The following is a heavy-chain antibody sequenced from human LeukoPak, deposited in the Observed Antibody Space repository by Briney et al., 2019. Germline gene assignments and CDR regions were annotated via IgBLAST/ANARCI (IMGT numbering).Heavy chain of an antibody. CDR1: VYTLTELS. D-gene: IGHD3-16*01. J-gene: IGHJ4*02. Sequence: ASVKVSCKASVYTLTELSMHCVRQAPGKGLEWMGGFDPEDGETICAQKFQGRVTMTEDTSTDTAYMELSSLRSEDTAVYYCVGGFDYWGQGTLVTVSS. CDR2: FDPEDGET. V-gene: IGHV1-24*01. CDR3: VGGFDY.